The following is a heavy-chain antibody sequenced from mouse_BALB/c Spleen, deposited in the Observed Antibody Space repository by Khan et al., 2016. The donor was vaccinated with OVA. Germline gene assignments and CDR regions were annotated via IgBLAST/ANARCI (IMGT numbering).Heavy chain of an antibody. J-gene: IGHJ2*01. Sequence: QVQLQQSGAELVKPGASVKLSCKASGYTFTEYIIHWLKQRSGQGLEWIGWFYPGGTTIKYNEKFKDKATLTADKSSSTVYMELSRLTSEDSVVYFCARHEDYGNWLDYWGQGTTLTVSS. CDR3: ARHEDYGNWLDY. D-gene: IGHD2-1*01. CDR2: FYPGGTTI. V-gene: IGHV1-62-2*01. CDR1: GYTFTEYI.